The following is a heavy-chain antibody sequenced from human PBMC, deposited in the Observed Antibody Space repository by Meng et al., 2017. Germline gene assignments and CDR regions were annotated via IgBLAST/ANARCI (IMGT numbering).Heavy chain of an antibody. CDR3: ARDCSGGSCYSIGV. V-gene: IGHV4-61*01. CDR1: GGSVSSGSYY. J-gene: IGHJ4*02. D-gene: IGHD2-15*01. CDR2: IYYSGST. Sequence: VQLQESGPGLVRPLETLSLTCTVSGGSVSSGSYYWSWIRQPPGKGLEWIGYIYYSGSTNYNPSLKSRVTISVDTSKNQFSLKLSSVTAADTAVYYCARDCSGGSCYSIGVWGQGTLVTVSS.